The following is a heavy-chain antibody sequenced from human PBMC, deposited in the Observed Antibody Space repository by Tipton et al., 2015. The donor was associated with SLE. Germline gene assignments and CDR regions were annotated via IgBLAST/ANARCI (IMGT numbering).Heavy chain of an antibody. V-gene: IGHV3-33*01. CDR1: GFSFSNYD. CDR3: AREGVVTLDS. J-gene: IGHJ4*02. D-gene: IGHD2-2*01. CDR2: IWFDGSEK. Sequence: RSLRLSCAASGFSFSNYDMHWVRQAPGKGLEWVSVIWFDGSEKYYSDSVKGRFTISRDNSKDTLYLQMNSLRVEDTAMYYCAREGVVTLDSWGQGTLVTVSS.